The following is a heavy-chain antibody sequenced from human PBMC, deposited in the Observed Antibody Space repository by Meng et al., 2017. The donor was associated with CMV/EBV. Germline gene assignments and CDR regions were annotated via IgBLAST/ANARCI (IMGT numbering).Heavy chain of an antibody. J-gene: IGHJ6*02. CDR3: ARDYWSGGYVEYAMDV. V-gene: IGHV4-4*02. D-gene: IGHD2-15*01. CDR2: IHHTGST. CDR1: GVSISNSSW. Sequence: SETLSLPCPVSGVSISNSSWWSWVRQSPGKGLEWIGEIHHTGSTDYNPPLKSRATMSVDKSKNQFSLNLRSVTAADTAVYYCARDYWSGGYVEYAMDVWGQGTTVTVSS.